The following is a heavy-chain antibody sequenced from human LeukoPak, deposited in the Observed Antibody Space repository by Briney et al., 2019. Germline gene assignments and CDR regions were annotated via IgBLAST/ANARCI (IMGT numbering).Heavy chain of an antibody. CDR3: ARRYCSGGSCYSAVDF. Sequence: GESLKISCKDTGYSFTTHWIGCVRQMPGKGLEWMGIIYPGDSDTRYSPSFQGQVTISVDKSISTAYLQWSSLKASDTAMYYCARRYCSGGSCYSAVDFWGQGTLVTVSS. D-gene: IGHD2-15*01. CDR1: GYSFTTHW. J-gene: IGHJ4*02. V-gene: IGHV5-51*01. CDR2: IYPGDSDT.